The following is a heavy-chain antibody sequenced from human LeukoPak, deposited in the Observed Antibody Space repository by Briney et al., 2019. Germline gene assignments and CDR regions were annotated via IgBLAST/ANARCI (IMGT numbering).Heavy chain of an antibody. CDR3: ARCRGYYINWFDP. Sequence: SVKVSCKASGGTFSSYAISWVRQAPGQGLEWMGGIIPIFGAANYAQKFQGRVTITADESTSTAYMELSSLRSEDTAVYYCARCRGYYINWFDPWGQGTLVTVSS. J-gene: IGHJ5*02. CDR1: GGTFSSYA. V-gene: IGHV1-69*13. CDR2: IIPIFGAA. D-gene: IGHD3-3*01.